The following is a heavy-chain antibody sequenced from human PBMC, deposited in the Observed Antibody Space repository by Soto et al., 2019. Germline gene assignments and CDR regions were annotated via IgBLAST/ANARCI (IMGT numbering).Heavy chain of an antibody. CDR1: GGSISSYY. V-gene: IGHV4-59*01. CDR2: IYYSGST. J-gene: IGHJ5*02. D-gene: IGHD2-15*01. Sequence: SETLSLTCTVSGGSISSYYWSWIRQPPGKGLEWIGYIYYSGSTNYNPSLKSRVTISVDTSKNQFSLKLSSVTAADTAVYYCARGHGTRRVAASNWFDPWGQGXLVTVYS. CDR3: ARGHGTRRVAASNWFDP.